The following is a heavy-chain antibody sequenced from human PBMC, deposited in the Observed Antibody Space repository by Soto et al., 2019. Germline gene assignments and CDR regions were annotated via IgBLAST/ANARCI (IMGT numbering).Heavy chain of an antibody. CDR3: ASAGRGLIAARYYFDY. CDR2: IYHSGST. CDR1: GYSISSGYY. J-gene: IGHJ4*02. V-gene: IGHV4-38-2*01. D-gene: IGHD6-13*01. Sequence: PSGTLSLTCAVSGYSISSGYYWGWIRQPPGKGLEWIGSIYHSGSTYYNPSLKSRVTISVDTSKNQFSLKLSSVTAADTAVYYCASAGRGLIAARYYFDYWGQGTLVTVSS.